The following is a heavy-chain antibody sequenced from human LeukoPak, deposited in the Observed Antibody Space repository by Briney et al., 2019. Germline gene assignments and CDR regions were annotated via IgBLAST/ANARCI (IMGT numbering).Heavy chain of an antibody. Sequence: SETLSLTCAVYGGSFSGYYWSWIRQPPGKGLEWIGEINHSGSTNYNPSLKSRVTISVDTSKNQFSLKLSSVTAADTAVYYCARGDYNDGMDVWGQGTLVTVSS. CDR2: INHSGST. V-gene: IGHV4-34*01. J-gene: IGHJ6*02. CDR3: ARGDYNDGMDV. CDR1: GGSFSGYY.